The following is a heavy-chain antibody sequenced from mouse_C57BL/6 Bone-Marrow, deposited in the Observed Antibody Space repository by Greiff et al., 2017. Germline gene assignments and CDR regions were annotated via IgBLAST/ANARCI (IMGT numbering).Heavy chain of an antibody. Sequence: QVQLQQSGPGLVQPSQSLSITCTVSGFSLTSYGVHWVRQPPGKGLEWLGVIWSGGSTDYNAAFISRLSISKDNSKSQVFFKMNSLQADDTAIYYCAKKDGYDVDYAMDDWGKGTSVTVSS. J-gene: IGHJ4*01. CDR3: AKKDGYDVDYAMDD. CDR2: IWSGGST. CDR1: GFSLTSYG. D-gene: IGHD2-2*01. V-gene: IGHV2-4*01.